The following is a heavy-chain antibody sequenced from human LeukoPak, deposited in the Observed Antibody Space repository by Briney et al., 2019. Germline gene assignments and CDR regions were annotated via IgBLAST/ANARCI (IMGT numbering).Heavy chain of an antibody. V-gene: IGHV1-24*01. Sequence: ASVKVSCKVSGYTLTQLAMHWVRQAPGKGREWMGGFDPEDGETVYAQKFQDRVAMTEDTSTDTANMELTSLASEDTAVYYCATQARGYVYYWGQGTLVTVS. CDR3: ATQARGYVYY. CDR2: FDPEDGET. D-gene: IGHD5-12*01. CDR1: GYTLTQLA. J-gene: IGHJ4*02.